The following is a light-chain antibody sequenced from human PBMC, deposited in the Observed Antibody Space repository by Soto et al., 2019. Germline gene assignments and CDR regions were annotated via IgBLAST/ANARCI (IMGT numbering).Light chain of an antibody. CDR2: AAS. Sequence: VVMTQSPATVTVSPVERATLSCRASQSVSNDLAWYQQKPGQAPRLLIYAASTRATGIPARFSGSGSGTDFTLTISRLEPEDFAVYYCQQYGSSPGTFGGGTKVDIK. CDR3: QQYGSSPGT. CDR1: QSVSND. V-gene: IGKV3-20*01. J-gene: IGKJ4*01.